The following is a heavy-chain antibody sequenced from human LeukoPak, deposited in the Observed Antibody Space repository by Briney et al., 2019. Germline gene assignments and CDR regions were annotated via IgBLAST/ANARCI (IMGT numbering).Heavy chain of an antibody. CDR3: ARELGRNYYGSGEFDY. J-gene: IGHJ4*02. Sequence: ASAKVSCKASGYTFTGYYMHWVRQAPGQGLEWMGRINPNSGGTNYAQKFQGRVTMTRDTSISTAYMELSRLRSDDTAVYYCARELGRNYYGSGEFDYWGQGTLVTVSS. CDR1: GYTFTGYY. V-gene: IGHV1-2*06. CDR2: INPNSGGT. D-gene: IGHD3-10*01.